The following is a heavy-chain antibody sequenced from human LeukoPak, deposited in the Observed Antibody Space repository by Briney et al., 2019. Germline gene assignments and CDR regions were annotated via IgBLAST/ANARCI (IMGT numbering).Heavy chain of an antibody. V-gene: IGHV4-59*12. D-gene: IGHD3-3*01. CDR2: IYYSGST. CDR1: GGSMSPYH. CDR3: ASGGYDFWSGYYIANDY. Sequence: SETLSLTCTVSGGSMSPYHWGWIRQPPGKGLEWTGYIYYSGSTNYNPSLNSRVTISVDTSKNQFSLKLSSVTAADTAVYYCASGGYDFWSGYYIANDYWGQGTLVTVSS. J-gene: IGHJ4*02.